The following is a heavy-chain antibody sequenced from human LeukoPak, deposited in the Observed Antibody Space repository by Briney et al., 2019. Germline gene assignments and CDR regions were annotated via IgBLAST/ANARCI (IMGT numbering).Heavy chain of an antibody. J-gene: IGHJ2*01. V-gene: IGHV1-46*01. CDR1: GYTFTSYY. Sequence: GASVKVSCKASGYTFTSYYMHWVRQAPGQGLEWMGIINPSGGSTSYAQKFQGRVTTTRDTSTSTVYMELSSLRSEDTAVYYCARAYSSSSPQLHWYFDLWGRGTLVTVSS. CDR3: ARAYSSSSPQLHWYFDL. CDR2: INPSGGST. D-gene: IGHD6-13*01.